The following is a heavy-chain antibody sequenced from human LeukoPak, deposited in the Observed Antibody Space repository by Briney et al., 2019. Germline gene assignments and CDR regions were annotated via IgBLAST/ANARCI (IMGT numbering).Heavy chain of an antibody. CDR3: ARQTGSGLFILP. V-gene: IGHV4-39*01. CDR2: IYYSGNT. D-gene: IGHD3/OR15-3a*01. J-gene: IGHJ4*02. CDR1: GVSISSSNSY. Sequence: PSETLSLTCTVSGVSISSSNSYWGGIRQPPGKGLEWIGSIYYSGNTYYNASLKSQVSISIDTSKNQFSLRLTSVTAADTAVYYCARQTGSGLFILPGGQGTLVTVSS.